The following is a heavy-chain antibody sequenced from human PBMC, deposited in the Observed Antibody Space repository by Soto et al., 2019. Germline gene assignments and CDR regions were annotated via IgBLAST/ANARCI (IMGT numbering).Heavy chain of an antibody. CDR3: ARQARLCIFGVVRKNGYFGH. V-gene: IGHV1-69*06. D-gene: IGHD3-3*01. CDR1: GGTFSGFA. CDR2: IIPMFGTA. J-gene: IGHJ4*02. Sequence: QVQLVQSGAEVKKAGSSVTVSCKASGGTFSGFAISWVRQAPGQGLEWIGEIIPMFGTANYTQKFQGRATLTADKSTNIDYMELRSLRAEDTAVYYCARQARLCIFGVVRKNGYFGHWGQGTLITVSS.